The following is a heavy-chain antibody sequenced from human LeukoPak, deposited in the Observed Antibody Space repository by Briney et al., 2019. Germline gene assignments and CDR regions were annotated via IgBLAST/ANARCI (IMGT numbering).Heavy chain of an antibody. V-gene: IGHV4-30-4*07. CDR1: GGSIDSAAYS. Sequence: PSETLSLTCTVSGGSIDSAAYSWSWIRQPPGKGLEWIGYIYYTGDTYYNPSLESRVIMSVVSSRDRFSLRLTSVTAADTAIYYYGIITFYYDASGNPNDAFDIWGQGTKVTVSS. CDR3: GIITFYYDASGNPNDAFDI. CDR2: IYYTGDT. J-gene: IGHJ3*02. D-gene: IGHD3-22*01.